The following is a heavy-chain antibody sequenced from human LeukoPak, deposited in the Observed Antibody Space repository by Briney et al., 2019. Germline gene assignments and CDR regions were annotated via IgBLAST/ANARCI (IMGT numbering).Heavy chain of an antibody. J-gene: IGHJ6*02. D-gene: IGHD3-10*01. CDR2: ISSTGITK. V-gene: IGHV3-48*03. Sequence: GGSLILSCAASGFTFSNFGLNWVRQAPGKGLQWVSFISSTGITKYYADSVKGRFTISRDNAKNSLYLQMNSLRAEDTAVYYCAREHYYGSGSYYYYGMDVWGQGTTVTVSS. CDR1: GFTFSNFG. CDR3: AREHYYGSGSYYYYGMDV.